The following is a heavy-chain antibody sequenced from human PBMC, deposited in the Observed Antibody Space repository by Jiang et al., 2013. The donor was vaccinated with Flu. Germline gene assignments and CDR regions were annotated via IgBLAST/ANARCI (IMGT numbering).Heavy chain of an antibody. D-gene: IGHD6-13*01. CDR2: INLTVVA. CDR1: GYTFTGYY. CDR3: ARDWPTIAANWFDP. J-gene: IGHJ5*02. V-gene: IGHV1-2*04. Sequence: EVKKPGASVKVSCKASGYTFTGYYMHWVRQAPGRGLEWMGWINLTVVAQTMHRSFRAGVTMTRDTSISTAYMELSRLRSDDTAVYYCARDWPTIAANWFDPWGQGTLVTVSS.